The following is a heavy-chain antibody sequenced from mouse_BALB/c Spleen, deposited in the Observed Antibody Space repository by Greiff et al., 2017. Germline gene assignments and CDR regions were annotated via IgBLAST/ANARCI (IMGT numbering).Heavy chain of an antibody. D-gene: IGHD3-3*01. CDR1: GYTFTDYA. CDR3: ASYAGPFAY. J-gene: IGHJ3*01. V-gene: IGHV1S137*01. CDR2: ISTYYGDA. Sequence: QVQLQQSGAELVRPGVSVKISCKGSGYTFTDYAMHWVKQSHAKSLEWIGVISTYYGDASYNQKFKGKATMTVDKSSSTAYMELARLTSEDSAIYYCASYAGPFAYWGQGTLVTVSA.